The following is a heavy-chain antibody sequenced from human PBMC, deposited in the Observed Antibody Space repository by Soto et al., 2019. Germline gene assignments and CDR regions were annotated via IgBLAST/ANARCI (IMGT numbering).Heavy chain of an antibody. Sequence: QVQLVESGGGVVQPGRSLRLSCAASGFTFSSYAMHWVRQAPGKGLEWVAVISYDGSNKYYADSVKGRFTISRDNSKNTLYLQMNSLRAEDTAVYYCARDTVTYRSCWYFDLWGRGTLVTVSS. V-gene: IGHV3-30-3*01. D-gene: IGHD4-17*01. CDR2: ISYDGSNK. CDR3: ARDTVTYRSCWYFDL. J-gene: IGHJ2*01. CDR1: GFTFSSYA.